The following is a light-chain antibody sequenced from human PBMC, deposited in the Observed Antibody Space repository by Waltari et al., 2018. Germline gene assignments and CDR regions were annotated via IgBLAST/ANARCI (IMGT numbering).Light chain of an antibody. J-gene: IGLJ2*01. CDR3: NSRDSSGNHYVV. V-gene: IGLV3-19*01. CDR1: SLRHYY. CDR2: GKN. Sequence: SSELTQDPAVSVALGQTVRITCHGDSLRHYYASWYQQKPGQAPILVIYGKNNRPSGIPDRFSGSSSGNTASLTITGAQAEDEADYYCNSRDSSGNHYVVFGGGTKLTVL.